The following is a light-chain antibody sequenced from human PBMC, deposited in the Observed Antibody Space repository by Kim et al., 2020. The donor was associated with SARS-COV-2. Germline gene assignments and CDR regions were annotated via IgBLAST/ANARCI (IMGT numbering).Light chain of an antibody. V-gene: IGKV4-1*01. CDR1: QSVLHSANNN. J-gene: IGKJ1*01. Sequence: DIVMTQSPDSLAVSLGERATITCKSSQSVLHSANNNLAWYQQKPGQPPKLLIYWASTRESGVPDRISGSGSGTDFTLTISSLQDEDVALYFCQQYYAIPWTFGQGTKVDIK. CDR2: WAS. CDR3: QQYYAIPWT.